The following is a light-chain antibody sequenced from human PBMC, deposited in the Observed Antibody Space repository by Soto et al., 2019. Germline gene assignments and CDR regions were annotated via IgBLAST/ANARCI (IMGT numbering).Light chain of an antibody. CDR2: GAS. CDR1: QSVSSN. CDR3: QQVNRYPYT. J-gene: IGKJ2*01. Sequence: EIVMTQSPATLSVSPGERATLSCRASQSVSSNLAWYQQKPGQAPRLLIYGASTRATGIPARFSGSGSGTEFTLTISSLQSEDFAVYYCQQVNRYPYTFGQGTKVEIK. V-gene: IGKV3D-15*01.